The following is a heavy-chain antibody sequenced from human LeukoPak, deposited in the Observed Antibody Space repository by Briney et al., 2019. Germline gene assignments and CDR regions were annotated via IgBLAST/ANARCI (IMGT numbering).Heavy chain of an antibody. V-gene: IGHV1-69*04. Sequence: SVKVSCKASGGTFSSYAISWVRQAPGQGLEWMGRIIPILGIANYAQKFQGRVTITADKSTSTAYMELSSLRSEDTAVYYCARSITMASAAFDIWGQGTMVTVSS. CDR3: ARSITMASAAFDI. J-gene: IGHJ3*02. CDR2: IIPILGIA. CDR1: GGTFSSYA. D-gene: IGHD3-10*01.